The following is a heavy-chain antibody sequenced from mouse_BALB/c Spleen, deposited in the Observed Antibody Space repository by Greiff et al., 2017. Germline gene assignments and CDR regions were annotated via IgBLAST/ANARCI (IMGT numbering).Heavy chain of an antibody. J-gene: IGHJ2*01. CDR3: ARGDYFDY. CDR2: ISDGGSYT. Sequence: EVQRVESGGGLVKPGGSLKLSCAASGFTFSDYYMYWVRQTPEKRLEWVATISDGGSYTYYPDSVKGRFTISRDNAKNNLYLQMISLKSEDTAMYYCARGDYFDYWGQGTTLTVSS. V-gene: IGHV5-4*02. CDR1: GFTFSDYY.